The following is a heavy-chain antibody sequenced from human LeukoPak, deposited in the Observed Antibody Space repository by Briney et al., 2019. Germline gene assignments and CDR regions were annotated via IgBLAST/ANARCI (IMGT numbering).Heavy chain of an antibody. CDR1: GYTRTYRF. CDR2: ITPFNGDT. D-gene: IGHD4-17*01. V-gene: IGHV1-45*02. J-gene: IGHJ5*02. Sequence: SVKVSCKASGYTRTYRFLHWVRPAPGQAPEWMGWITPFNGDTNYAQKFQDRVTMIRDMSTSTVYMELSSLRSEDTAVYYCARGLTTVNFGTNWLDPWGQGTLVTVSS. CDR3: ARGLTTVNFGTNWLDP.